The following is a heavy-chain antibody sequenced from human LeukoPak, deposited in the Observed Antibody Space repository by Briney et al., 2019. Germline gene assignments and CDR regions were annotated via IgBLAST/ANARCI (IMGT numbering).Heavy chain of an antibody. CDR1: GFTFSSYA. CDR3: AKDESGADCSTSSCLGAFDY. CDR2: ISGSGRNT. J-gene: IGHJ4*02. D-gene: IGHD2-2*01. Sequence: GGSLRLSCAASGFTFSSYAMSWVRQAPGKGLEWVSTISGSGRNTYHAQIVKGRFTISRDNSETTVYLQMKGLRAEDTAVYYCAKDESGADCSTSSCLGAFDYWGQGTPVTVSS. V-gene: IGHV3-23*01.